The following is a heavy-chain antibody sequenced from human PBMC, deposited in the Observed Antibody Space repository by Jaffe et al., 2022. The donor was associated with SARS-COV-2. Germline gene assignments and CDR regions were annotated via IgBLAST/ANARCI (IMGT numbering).Heavy chain of an antibody. Sequence: EVQLLESGGGLIQPGESLRLSCAASGFTFTNHAMSWIRQAPGKGLEWVSSLSGSGDSPYYADSVKGRFTISRDNSKNTLYLQMNSLRVEDTAVYYCAKGFSVRSGYSYGLSDYWGQGTLVTVAS. CDR1: GFTFTNHA. CDR2: LSGSGDSP. J-gene: IGHJ4*02. D-gene: IGHD5-18*01. V-gene: IGHV3-23*01. CDR3: AKGFSVRSGYSYGLSDY.